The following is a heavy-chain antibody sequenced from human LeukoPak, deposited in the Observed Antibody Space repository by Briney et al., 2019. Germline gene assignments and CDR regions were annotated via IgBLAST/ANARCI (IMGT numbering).Heavy chain of an antibody. Sequence: GSLRLSCGASGFTFTSYAMSWIRQAPGKGLEWVSAIIGGGENTYYGDSVKGRFTISRDNSKNTLYLQMNSLRAEDTATYYCAKPRAMTTGVGRYFDLWGRGTLVTVSS. CDR2: IIGGGENT. CDR1: GFTFTSYA. J-gene: IGHJ2*01. D-gene: IGHD1-1*01. CDR3: AKPRAMTTGVGRYFDL. V-gene: IGHV3-23*01.